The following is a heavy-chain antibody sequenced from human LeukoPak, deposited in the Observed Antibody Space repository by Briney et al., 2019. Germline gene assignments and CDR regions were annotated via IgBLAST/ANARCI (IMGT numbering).Heavy chain of an antibody. CDR2: IKEDGSEK. V-gene: IGHV3-7*01. CDR3: GALYGGFDP. Sequence: PGGSLRLSCAASGFTFSSYWMSWVRQAPGKGLEWVANIKEDGSEKRYVDSVKGRFTISRDNAKNSLYLQMNSLRAEDTAVYYCGALYGGFDPWGQGTLVTVSS. D-gene: IGHD4-17*01. CDR1: GFTFSSYW. J-gene: IGHJ5*02.